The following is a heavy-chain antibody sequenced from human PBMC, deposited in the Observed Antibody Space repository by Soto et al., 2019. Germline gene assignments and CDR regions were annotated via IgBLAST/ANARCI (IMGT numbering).Heavy chain of an antibody. D-gene: IGHD5-12*01. CDR1: GGSFSNYA. Sequence: SVKVSCKASGGSFSNYAISWVRRAPGQGLEWMGAIIPIFGVPNYAQNFRGRVTITADDSTSTAYMELSSLTSEDTATYFCARDVDSGYESPNYNYYGMAVWGQGTTVTVPS. V-gene: IGHV1-69*13. J-gene: IGHJ6*02. CDR2: IIPIFGVP. CDR3: ARDVDSGYESPNYNYYGMAV.